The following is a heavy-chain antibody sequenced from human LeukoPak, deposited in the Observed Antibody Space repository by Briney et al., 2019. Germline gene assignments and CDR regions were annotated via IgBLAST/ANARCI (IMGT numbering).Heavy chain of an antibody. J-gene: IGHJ6*02. CDR2: ISYDGSNK. V-gene: IGHV3-30*18. CDR3: AKDLGIPGRFYYYVMDV. Sequence: GGSLRLSCAASGFTFSSHGMHWVRQAPGKGLEWVAVISYDGSNKYYADSVKGRFTVSRDSSKNTLYLQMNSLRTEDTAVYYCAKDLGIPGRFYYYVMDVWGQGTTVTVSS. CDR1: GFTFSSHG. D-gene: IGHD7-27*01.